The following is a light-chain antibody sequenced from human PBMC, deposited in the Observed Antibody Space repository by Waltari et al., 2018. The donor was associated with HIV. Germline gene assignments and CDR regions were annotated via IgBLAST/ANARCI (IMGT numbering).Light chain of an antibody. CDR1: QNIGTF. CDR2: GAS. Sequence: DIQMTQSPPSLSEHVGDGVVLTCRASQNIGTFLNWYQHIPGRAPRLLVSGASVLQSGVPCRFTGRGSGTLFTLRIASLEPEDSAVYYCQQSYSTPTFGQGTRLEI. V-gene: IGKV1-39*01. J-gene: IGKJ2*01. CDR3: QQSYSTPT.